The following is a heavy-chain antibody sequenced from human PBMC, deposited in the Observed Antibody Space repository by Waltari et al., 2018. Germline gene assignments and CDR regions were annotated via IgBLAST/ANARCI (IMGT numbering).Heavy chain of an antibody. J-gene: IGHJ4*02. CDR3: AATYITMVQGVSGYLDY. Sequence: QVQLVQSGAEVKKPGASVKVSCKVSGYTLTELSMHWVRQAPGKGLEWMGGLYPEEGETSYAQKFQGRVTMTEDTSTDTAYMELSSLISEDTAVYYCAATYITMVQGVSGYLDYWGQGTLVTVSS. V-gene: IGHV1-24*01. D-gene: IGHD3-10*01. CDR2: LYPEEGET. CDR1: GYTLTELS.